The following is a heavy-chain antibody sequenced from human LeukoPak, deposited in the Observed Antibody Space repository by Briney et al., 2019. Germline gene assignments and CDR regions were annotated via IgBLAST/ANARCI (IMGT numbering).Heavy chain of an antibody. CDR1: GGTFSSYA. V-gene: IGHV1-69*13. D-gene: IGHD3-22*01. Sequence: ASVKVSCKASGGTFSSYAISWVRQAPGQGLEWMGGIIPIFGTANYAQKFQGRVTITADESTSTAYMELSSLRSEDTAVYYCARGRRITMIVVVIGPDAFDIWSQGTMVTVSS. CDR3: ARGRRITMIVVVIGPDAFDI. CDR2: IIPIFGTA. J-gene: IGHJ3*02.